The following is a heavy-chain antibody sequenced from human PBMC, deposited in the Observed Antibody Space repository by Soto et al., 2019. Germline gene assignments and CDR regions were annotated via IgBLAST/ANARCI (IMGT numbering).Heavy chain of an antibody. J-gene: IGHJ4*02. CDR3: ARTGDSSGYYDY. V-gene: IGHV4-39*01. CDR2: IYYNGST. Sequence: QLQLQESGPGLVKPSETLSLTCTVSGGSISSSSYYWGWIRQPPGKGLEWIGSIYYNGSTYYKPSLKSRVTISVDTSKNQFSQKLSAVTSADTAVYYCARTGDSSGYYDYWGQGTLVTVSS. CDR1: GGSISSSSYY. D-gene: IGHD3-22*01.